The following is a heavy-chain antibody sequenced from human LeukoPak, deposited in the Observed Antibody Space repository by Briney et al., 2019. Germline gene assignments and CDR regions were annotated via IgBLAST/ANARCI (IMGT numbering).Heavy chain of an antibody. J-gene: IGHJ6*04. CDR1: GFTVSSNY. D-gene: IGHD3-10*01. CDR3: ARPWGSGSYPHADV. CDR2: IYSGGST. Sequence: GGSLRLSCAASGFTVSSNYMSWVRQAPGKGLEWVSVIYSGGSTYYADSVKGRFTISRDNSKNTLYLQMNSLRADDTAVYYCARPWGSGSYPHADVWGKGTTVTVSS. V-gene: IGHV3-53*01.